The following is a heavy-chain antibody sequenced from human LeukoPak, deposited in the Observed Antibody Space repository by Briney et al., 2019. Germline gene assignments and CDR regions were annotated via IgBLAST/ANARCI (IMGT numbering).Heavy chain of an antibody. V-gene: IGHV3-23*01. CDR1: GFTFSSFW. CDR2: ISGSGGST. CDR3: AKVGQNYDILTYYFDY. D-gene: IGHD3-9*01. J-gene: IGHJ4*02. Sequence: PGGSLRLSCAASGFTFSSFWMSWIRQAPGKGLEWVSGISGSGGSTYYADSVKGRFTISRDTSKNALYLQMNSLRVEDTAVYYCAKVGQNYDILTYYFDYWGQGTLVTVSS.